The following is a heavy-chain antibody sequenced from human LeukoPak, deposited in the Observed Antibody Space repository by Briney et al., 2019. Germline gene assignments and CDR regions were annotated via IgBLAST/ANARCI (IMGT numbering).Heavy chain of an antibody. J-gene: IGHJ4*02. CDR1: GYTFTGYY. CDR2: ISAYNGNT. V-gene: IGHV1-18*04. Sequence: ASVKVSCKASGYTFTGYYMHWVRQAPGQGLEWMGWISAYNGNTNYAQKLQGRVTMTTDTSTSTAYMELRSLRSDDTAVYYCARDKGPGIRLGELSPFDYWGQGTLVTVSS. D-gene: IGHD3-16*02. CDR3: ARDKGPGIRLGELSPFDY.